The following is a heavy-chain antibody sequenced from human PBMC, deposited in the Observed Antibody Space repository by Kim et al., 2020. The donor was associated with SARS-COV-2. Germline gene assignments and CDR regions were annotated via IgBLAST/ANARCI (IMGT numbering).Heavy chain of an antibody. D-gene: IGHD3-9*01. J-gene: IGHJ6*03. Sequence: SETLSLTCTVSGGSISSSSYYWGWIRQPPGKGLEWIGSIYYSGSTYYNPSLKSRVTISVDTSKNQFSLKLSSVTAADTAVYYCARLVRYFDCDLIRPSDPPNYDMDVWGKGTTVTVSS. CDR1: GGSISSSSYY. CDR3: ARLVRYFDCDLIRPSDPPNYDMDV. V-gene: IGHV4-39*01. CDR2: IYYSGST.